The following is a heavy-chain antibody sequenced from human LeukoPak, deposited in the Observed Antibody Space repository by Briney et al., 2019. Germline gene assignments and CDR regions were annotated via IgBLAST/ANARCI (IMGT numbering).Heavy chain of an antibody. Sequence: GGSLRLSCAASGFTFSSYWMGWVRQAPGKGLEWVANIKQDGSEKYYVDSVKGRFTISRDNAKNSLYLQMNSLRAEDTAVYYCARDYEAVAATPAGGSDYWGQGTLVTVSS. CDR1: GFTFSSYW. CDR2: IKQDGSEK. D-gene: IGHD2-15*01. J-gene: IGHJ4*02. V-gene: IGHV3-7*01. CDR3: ARDYEAVAATPAGGSDY.